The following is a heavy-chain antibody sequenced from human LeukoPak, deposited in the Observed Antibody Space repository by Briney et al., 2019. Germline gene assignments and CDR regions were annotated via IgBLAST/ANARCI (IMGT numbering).Heavy chain of an antibody. CDR2: IYYTGNT. CDR1: GDSITGYY. V-gene: IGHV4-38-2*02. D-gene: IGHD2-8*01. CDR3: ARVQYCTNGVCYGVDY. Sequence: SETLSLTCTVSGDSITGYYWGWIRQPPGKGLEWIGNIYYTGNTYYNASLKSRVTISVDTSKNQFSLKLSSVTAADTAVYYCARVQYCTNGVCYGVDYWGQGTLVTVSS. J-gene: IGHJ4*02.